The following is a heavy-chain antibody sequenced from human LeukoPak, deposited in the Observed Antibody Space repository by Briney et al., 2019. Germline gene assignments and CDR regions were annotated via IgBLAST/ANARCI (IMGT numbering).Heavy chain of an antibody. CDR3: TREVRSAWASFDS. J-gene: IGHJ5*01. Sequence: PSETLSLTCIVSGGSISSSSYYWGWIRQPPGKGLEWIGSIYYSGSTYYNPSLKSRVTISVDTSKNQFSLKLTSVTAADTAVYYWTREVRSAWASFDSWGQGTLVIVSS. CDR2: IYYSGST. D-gene: IGHD1-26*01. V-gene: IGHV4-39*07. CDR1: GGSISSSSYY.